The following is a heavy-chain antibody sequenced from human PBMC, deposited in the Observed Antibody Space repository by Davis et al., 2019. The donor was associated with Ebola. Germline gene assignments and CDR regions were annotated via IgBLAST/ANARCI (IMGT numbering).Heavy chain of an antibody. CDR3: AREGYYYDSSGYHRGDFDY. V-gene: IGHV4-39*07. CDR1: GGSISSSSYY. CDR2: IYYSGST. D-gene: IGHD3-22*01. J-gene: IGHJ4*02. Sequence: SETLSLTCTVSGGSISSSSYYWGWIRQPPGKGLEWIGSIYYSGSTYYNPSLKSRVTISVDMSKNQFSLKLSSVTVADTAVYYCAREGYYYDSSGYHRGDFDYWGQGTLVTVSS.